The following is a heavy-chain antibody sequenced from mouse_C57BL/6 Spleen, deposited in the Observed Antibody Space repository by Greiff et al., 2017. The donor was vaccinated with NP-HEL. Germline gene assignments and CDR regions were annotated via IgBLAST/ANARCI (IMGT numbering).Heavy chain of an antibody. CDR1: GYAFSSYW. D-gene: IGHD3-3*01. V-gene: IGHV1-80*01. CDR2: IYPGDGDT. CDR3: ARIRAYYFDY. Sequence: VKLVESGAELVKPGASVKISCKASGYAFSSYWMNWVKQRPGKGLEWIGQIYPGDGDTNYNGKFKGKATLTADKSSSTAYMQLSSLTSEDSAVYFCARIRAYYFDYWGQGTTLTVSS. J-gene: IGHJ2*01.